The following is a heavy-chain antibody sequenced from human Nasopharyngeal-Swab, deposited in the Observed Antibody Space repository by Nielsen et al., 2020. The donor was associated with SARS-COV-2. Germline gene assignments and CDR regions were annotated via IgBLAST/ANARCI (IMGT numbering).Heavy chain of an antibody. CDR1: GYTFTSYY. CDR2: INPSGGST. Sequence: ASVKVSCKASGYTFTSYYMHWVRQAPGQGLEWMGIINPSGGSTSYAQKFQGRVTMTRDTSTSTVYMELSSLGSEDTAVYYCARVFQGDAFDIWGQGTMVTVSS. V-gene: IGHV1-46*01. J-gene: IGHJ3*02. D-gene: IGHD2-21*01. CDR3: ARVFQGDAFDI.